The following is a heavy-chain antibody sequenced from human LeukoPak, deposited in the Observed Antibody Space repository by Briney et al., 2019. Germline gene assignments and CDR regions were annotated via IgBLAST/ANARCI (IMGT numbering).Heavy chain of an antibody. CDR2: ISSSGSTI. Sequence: GGSLRLSCAASGFTFSSYEMNWVRQAPGKGLEWVSYISSSGSTIYYADSVKGRFTNSRDNAKNSLYLQMNSLRAEDTAVYYCARERPSWDAFDIWGQGTMVTVSS. V-gene: IGHV3-48*03. CDR1: GFTFSSYE. CDR3: ARERPSWDAFDI. J-gene: IGHJ3*02.